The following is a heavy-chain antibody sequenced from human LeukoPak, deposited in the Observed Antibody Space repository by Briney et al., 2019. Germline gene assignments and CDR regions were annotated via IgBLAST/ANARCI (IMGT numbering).Heavy chain of an antibody. D-gene: IGHD5-18*01. CDR2: IYYSGST. CDR1: GGSISSYY. Sequence: SETLSLTCTVSGGSISSYYWSWIRQPPGKGLEWIGYIYYSGSTNYNPSLKSRVTISVDTSKNQFSLKLSSVTAADTAVYYCARASFKSTAMVIGDYWGQGTLVTVSS. V-gene: IGHV4-59*01. CDR3: ARASFKSTAMVIGDY. J-gene: IGHJ4*02.